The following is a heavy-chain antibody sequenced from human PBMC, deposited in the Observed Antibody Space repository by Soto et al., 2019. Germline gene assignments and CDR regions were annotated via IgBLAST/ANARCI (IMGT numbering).Heavy chain of an antibody. V-gene: IGHV4-59*01. Sequence: PSETLSLTCIIYGGSISSYSWSWIRQPPGKGLEWIGHIYSSGSTNYNPSLKSRVTISVDTSKNQFSLKLSSVTAADTAVYYCARDSSSWNYLVWGQGTLVTVSS. CDR1: GGSISSYS. J-gene: IGHJ4*02. CDR2: IYSSGST. D-gene: IGHD1-7*01. CDR3: ARDSSSWNYLV.